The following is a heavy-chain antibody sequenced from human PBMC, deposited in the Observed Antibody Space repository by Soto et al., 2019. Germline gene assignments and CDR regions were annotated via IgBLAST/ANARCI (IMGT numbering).Heavy chain of an antibody. V-gene: IGHV4-59*08. CDR2: IYYSGST. J-gene: IGHJ4*02. CDR1: GGSISSYY. D-gene: IGHD4-17*01. Sequence: QVQLQESGPGLVKPSETLSLTCTVSGGSISSYYWSWIRQPPGKGLEWIGYIYYSGSTNYNPSLKRRLTITVDPSKNHCSLKLSSVTAADTAVYDGASRDGGYCDYWGQGTLVAVSS. CDR3: ASRDGGYCDY.